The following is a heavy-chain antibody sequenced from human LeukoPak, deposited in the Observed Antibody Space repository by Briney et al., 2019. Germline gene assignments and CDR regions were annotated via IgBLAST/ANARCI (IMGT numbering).Heavy chain of an antibody. D-gene: IGHD6-19*01. Sequence: GGSLRLSCAASGFTVSSNYMSWVRQAPGKGLEWVLVIYSGGSTYYADSVKGRFTISRDNSKNTLYLQMNSLRAEDTAVYYCAREYSSGWYDDAFDIWGQGTMVTVSS. CDR3: AREYSSGWYDDAFDI. J-gene: IGHJ3*02. CDR2: IYSGGST. V-gene: IGHV3-66*01. CDR1: GFTVSSNY.